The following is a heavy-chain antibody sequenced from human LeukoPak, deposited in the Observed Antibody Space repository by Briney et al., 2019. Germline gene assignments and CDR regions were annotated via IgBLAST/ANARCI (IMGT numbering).Heavy chain of an antibody. CDR1: GGSISSGSYY. CDR2: IYTSGST. V-gene: IGHV4-61*02. CDR3: ATTSYYYDSPDY. J-gene: IGHJ4*02. D-gene: IGHD3-22*01. Sequence: SETLSLTCTVSGGSISSGSYYWSWIRQPAGKGLEWIGRIYTSGSTNYNPSLKSRVTISVDTSKNQFSLKLSSVTAADTAVYYCATTSYYYDSPDYWGQGTLVTVSS.